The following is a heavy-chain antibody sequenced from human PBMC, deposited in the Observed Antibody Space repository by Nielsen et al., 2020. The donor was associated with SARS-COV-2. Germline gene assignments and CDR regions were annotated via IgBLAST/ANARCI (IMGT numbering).Heavy chain of an antibody. CDR1: GFTFSSYS. CDR3: ANQPFFGDYFDY. CDR2: ISSSSSYI. V-gene: IGHV3-21*04. Sequence: GESLKISCAASGFTFSSYSMNWVRQAPGKGLEWVSSISSSSSYIYYADSVKGRFTISRDNAKNSLYLQMNSLRAEDTAVYYCANQPFFGDYFDYWGQGTLVTVSS. D-gene: IGHD3-16*01. J-gene: IGHJ4*02.